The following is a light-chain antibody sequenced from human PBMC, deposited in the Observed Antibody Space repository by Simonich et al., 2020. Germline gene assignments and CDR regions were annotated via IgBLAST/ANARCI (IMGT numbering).Light chain of an antibody. CDR2: WAS. Sequence: DIVMTQSPDSLAVSLGERATINCKSSQSVLYSSNNKNYLAWYQQKPGQPPKLLIYWASTRESGVPDRFRGSGSGTEFTLTISSLQAEDVAVYYCQQYYSTPPMYTFGQGTKLEIK. J-gene: IGKJ2*01. CDR1: QSVLYSSNNKNY. V-gene: IGKV4-1*01. CDR3: QQYYSTPPMYT.